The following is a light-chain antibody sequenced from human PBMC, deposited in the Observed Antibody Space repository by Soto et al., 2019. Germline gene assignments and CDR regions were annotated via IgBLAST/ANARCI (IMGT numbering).Light chain of an antibody. CDR3: AVWDDGLNGCV. CDR1: ISNIGTTT. CDR2: NDI. Sequence: QSVLTQPPSTSATPGQRVTISCSGGISNIGTTTVNWYQHLPGTAPKLVIYNDIQRPSGVPDRFSGSKSGTSASLAISGLQCDDEADYYCAVWDDGLNGCVFGTGTKLTVL. V-gene: IGLV1-44*01. J-gene: IGLJ1*01.